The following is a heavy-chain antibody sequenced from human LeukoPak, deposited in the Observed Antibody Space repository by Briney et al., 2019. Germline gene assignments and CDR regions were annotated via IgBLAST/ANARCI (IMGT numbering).Heavy chain of an antibody. Sequence: PSETLSLTCTVSGYSISSGYYWSWIRQPAGKGLEWIGRIYTSGSTNYNPSLKSRVTMSVDTSKNQFSLKLSSVTAADTAVYYCARFLTNWFDPWGQGTLVTVSS. CDR1: GYSISSGYY. CDR3: ARFLTNWFDP. D-gene: IGHD2/OR15-2a*01. V-gene: IGHV4-4*07. CDR2: IYTSGST. J-gene: IGHJ5*02.